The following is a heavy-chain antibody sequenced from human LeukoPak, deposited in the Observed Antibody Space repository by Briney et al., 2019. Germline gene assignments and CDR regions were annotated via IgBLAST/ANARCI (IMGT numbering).Heavy chain of an antibody. CDR3: ARDGAIFDSSGYYFLW. CDR1: GGTFSRSG. Sequence: SVKVSCKASGGTFSRSGISWVRQAPGQGLEWMGGIIPIFGTASYAQKFQGRVRITADESTSTAYLELTSLRSEDTAIYYRARDGAIFDSSGYYFLWWGQGTLVTVSS. D-gene: IGHD3-22*01. CDR2: IIPIFGTA. J-gene: IGHJ4*02. V-gene: IGHV1-69*13.